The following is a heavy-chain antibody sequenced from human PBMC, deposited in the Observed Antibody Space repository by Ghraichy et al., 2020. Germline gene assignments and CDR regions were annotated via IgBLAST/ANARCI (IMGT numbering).Heavy chain of an antibody. CDR1: GYSFTSRW. Sequence: GESLNISCKGSGYSFTSRWIGWVRQMPGKGLEWMGIIYPGKSDTRYTPSFQGQVTISADNSINTAYLQLSSLKASDTAIYYCASHFHPTGWVVRVDYWGQETLVTVSS. J-gene: IGHJ4*02. CDR3: ASHFHPTGWVVRVDY. V-gene: IGHV5-51*01. D-gene: IGHD3-10*01. CDR2: IYPGKSDT.